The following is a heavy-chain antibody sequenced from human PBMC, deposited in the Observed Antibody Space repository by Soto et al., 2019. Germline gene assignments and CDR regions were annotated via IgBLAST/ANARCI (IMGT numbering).Heavy chain of an antibody. V-gene: IGHV4-39*01. D-gene: IGHD3-16*01. CDR1: GGAINSTDNY. Sequence: PXETLSLTCTVSGGAINSTDNYWRWIRQPPGKGLEWIGSSNYGGPTYYSPTLQSRVTISLDTAKNHFSLNLRSVTAADTAVYYCARHGAYSTSVYYYYGMDVWGQGTTVTVSS. CDR3: ARHGAYSTSVYYYYGMDV. CDR2: SNYGGPT. J-gene: IGHJ6*02.